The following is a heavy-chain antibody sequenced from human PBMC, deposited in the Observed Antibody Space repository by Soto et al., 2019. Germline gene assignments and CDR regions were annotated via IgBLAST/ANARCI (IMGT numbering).Heavy chain of an antibody. D-gene: IGHD3-22*01. CDR3: AKGESSVSARDFDP. CDR1: GFTFNNYA. CDR2: ITSSGAA. J-gene: IGHJ5*02. Sequence: DVQLLESGGDLAQPGGSLRLSCEASGFTFNNYAIAWVHQAPGKGLEWVSGITSSGAAYYADSVKGRFTISRDNSKNTLYLQMNSLRAEDTAVYYCAKGESSVSARDFDPWGQGTLVTVSS. V-gene: IGHV3-23*01.